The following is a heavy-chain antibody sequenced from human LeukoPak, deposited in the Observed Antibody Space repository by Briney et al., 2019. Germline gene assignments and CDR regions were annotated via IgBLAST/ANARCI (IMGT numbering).Heavy chain of an antibody. Sequence: GGSLRLSCAASGFTFSSYSMNWVRQAPGKGLEWVSSISSSSSYIYYADSVKGRFTISRDNAKNSLYLQMNSLRAEDTAVYYCAREPLYGSGSYLLWGQGTLVTVSS. CDR1: GFTFSSYS. J-gene: IGHJ4*02. CDR2: ISSSSSYI. V-gene: IGHV3-21*01. CDR3: AREPLYGSGSYLL. D-gene: IGHD3-10*01.